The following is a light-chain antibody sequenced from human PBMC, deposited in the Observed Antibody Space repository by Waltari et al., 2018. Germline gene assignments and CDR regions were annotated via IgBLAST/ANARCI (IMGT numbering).Light chain of an antibody. CDR2: RDS. CDR3: QVWDSSWV. CDR1: NIGKKN. J-gene: IGLJ3*02. V-gene: IGLV3-9*01. Sequence: SYELTQPPSVSVALGQTATIPCGGHNIGKKNVHWYQQKAGQAPVLVIYRDSNRPSGIPERFSGSNSRNAATLTISRVQADDAADYYCQVWDSSWVFGGGSKLTVL.